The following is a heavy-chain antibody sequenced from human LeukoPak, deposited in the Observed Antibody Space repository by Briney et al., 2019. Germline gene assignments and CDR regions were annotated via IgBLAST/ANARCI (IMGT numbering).Heavy chain of an antibody. D-gene: IGHD2-8*01. CDR2: INPNSGGT. Sequence: GASVKVSCKASGYTFTGYYMHWVRQAPGQGLEWMGWINPNSGGTNYAQKFQGRVTMTRDTSISTAYMELSRLRSDDTAVYYCAREGTVLMVYASWFDPWGQGTLVTVSS. J-gene: IGHJ5*02. CDR3: AREGTVLMVYASWFDP. V-gene: IGHV1-2*02. CDR1: GYTFTGYY.